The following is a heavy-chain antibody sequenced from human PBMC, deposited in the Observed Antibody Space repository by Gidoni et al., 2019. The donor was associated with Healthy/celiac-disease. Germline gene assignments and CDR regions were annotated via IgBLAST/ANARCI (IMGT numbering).Heavy chain of an antibody. CDR1: CASFRGYY. V-gene: IGHV4-34*01. CDR3: ARGEAAAGTGGYYFDY. D-gene: IGHD6-13*01. CDR2: INHSGST. J-gene: IGHJ4*02. Sequence: QLQLQQLGAGLLKPSEPLSLPCAVYCASFRGYYWSWIRQPPGKGLEWIGEINHSGSTNYNPSLKSRVTISVDTSKNQFSLKLSSVTAADTAVYYCARGEAAAGTGGYYFDYWGQGTLVTVSS.